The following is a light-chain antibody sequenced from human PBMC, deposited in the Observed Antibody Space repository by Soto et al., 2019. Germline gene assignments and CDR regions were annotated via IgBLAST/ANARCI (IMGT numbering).Light chain of an antibody. J-gene: IGLJ1*01. CDR3: CTYGGVNTLYV. CDR1: DRDVMNYNL. Sequence: QSVLTQPASLSGSPGQSLTISCTGSDRDVMNYNLVSWYQQRPGRTPKLIIYEGSKRHSGTSDRFSGSKSGNTASLTISGLQAEDEADYYCCTYGGVNTLYVFGTGTKVTVL. V-gene: IGLV2-23*01. CDR2: EGS.